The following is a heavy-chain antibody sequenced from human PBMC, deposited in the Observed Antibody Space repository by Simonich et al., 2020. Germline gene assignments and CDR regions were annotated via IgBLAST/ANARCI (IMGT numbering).Heavy chain of an antibody. J-gene: IGHJ6*02. CDR3: ARSLGYYYYYYGMDV. D-gene: IGHD1-26*01. CDR2: IYYSGST. V-gene: IGHV4-59*08. CDR1: VGSISSYY. Sequence: QVQLQESGPGLVKPSETLSLTCTVSVGSISSYYWSWIRQPPGKGLEWIGYIYYSGSTNYNPSLKSRVTISVDTSKNQFSLKLSSVTAADTAVYYCARSLGYYYYYYGMDVWGQGTTVTVS.